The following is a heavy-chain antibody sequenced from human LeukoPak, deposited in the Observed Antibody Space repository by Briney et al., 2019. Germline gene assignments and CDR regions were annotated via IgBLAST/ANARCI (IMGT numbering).Heavy chain of an antibody. V-gene: IGHV4-4*02. J-gene: IGHJ4*02. D-gene: IGHD7-27*01. CDR3: ASGLANWGVANFDY. Sequence: SGTLSLTCAVSGGSISSSNWWSWVRPPPGKGPEWIGEIYHSGSTNYNPSLKSRDTISVDTSKNQFSLKLSSVTAADTAVYYCASGLANWGVANFDYWGQGTLVTVSS. CDR1: GGSISSSNW. CDR2: IYHSGST.